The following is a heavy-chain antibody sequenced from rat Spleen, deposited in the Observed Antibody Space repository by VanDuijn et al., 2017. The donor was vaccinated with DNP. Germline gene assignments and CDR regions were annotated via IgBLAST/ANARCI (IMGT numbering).Heavy chain of an antibody. J-gene: IGHJ1*01. V-gene: IGHV5-25*01. CDR1: GFTFSNYY. Sequence: EVQLVESGGGLVQPGRSMKLSCAASGFTFSNYYMAWVRQAPTRGLEWVTTIIFDGSPTYYRDSVKGRFTVSRDNAKSTLYLQMDSLRSEDTATYYCARRRYGYGLFDYWGPGTMVTVSS. D-gene: IGHD1-7*01. CDR2: IIFDGSPT. CDR3: ARRRYGYGLFDY.